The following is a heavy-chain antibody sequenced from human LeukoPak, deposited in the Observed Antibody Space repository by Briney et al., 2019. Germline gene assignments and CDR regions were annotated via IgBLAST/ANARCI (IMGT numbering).Heavy chain of an antibody. J-gene: IGHJ4*02. Sequence: ASVKVSFKASGYTFTGYYMHGVRQAPGQGLEWVGFIYLNSGGTNYAQKCEGRVTLTRGTSISTAYMSLGRLRTDDTAVYYCARSPREEWLRFLDYWGQGTLVTVSS. V-gene: IGHV1-2*02. CDR3: ARSPREEWLRFLDY. CDR2: IYLNSGGT. CDR1: GYTFTGYY. D-gene: IGHD5-12*01.